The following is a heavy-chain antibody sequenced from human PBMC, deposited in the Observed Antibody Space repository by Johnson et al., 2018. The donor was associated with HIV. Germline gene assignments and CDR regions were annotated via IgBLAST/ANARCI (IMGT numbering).Heavy chain of an antibody. J-gene: IGHJ3*02. CDR1: GFTFTTYA. D-gene: IGHD3-3*01. V-gene: IGHV3-30*04. CDR3: AKGLLRYEAADAFDI. CDR2: ISYDGSNK. Sequence: RLSFAASGFTFTTYAMHWVRQAPGKGLEWVAVISYDGSNKYYADSVKGRFTISRDNSKNTLYLQMNSLRAEDTAVYYCAKGLLRYEAADAFDIWGQGTMVTVSS.